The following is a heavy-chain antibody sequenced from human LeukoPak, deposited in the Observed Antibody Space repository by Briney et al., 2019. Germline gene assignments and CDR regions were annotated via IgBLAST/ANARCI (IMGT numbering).Heavy chain of an antibody. V-gene: IGHV1-8*03. J-gene: IGHJ6*03. CDR3: ARALSPHDYYYYMDV. CDR2: MNPNSGNT. CDR1: GYTFTSYD. Sequence: EASVKVSCKASGYTFTSYDINWVRQATGQGLEWMGWMNPNSGNTGYAQKFQGRVTITRNTSISTAYMELSSLRSEDTAVYYCARALSPHDYYYYMDVWGKGTTVTVSS. D-gene: IGHD2/OR15-2a*01.